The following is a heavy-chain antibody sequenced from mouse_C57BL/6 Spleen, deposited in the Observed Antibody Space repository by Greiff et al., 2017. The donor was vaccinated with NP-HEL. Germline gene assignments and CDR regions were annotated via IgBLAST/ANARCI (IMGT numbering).Heavy chain of an antibody. V-gene: IGHV14-4*01. D-gene: IGHD2-5*01. CDR1: GFNITDDY. J-gene: IGHJ2*01. CDR2: IDPENGDT. CDR3: TTVSNYPY. Sequence: VQLQQPGAELVRPGASVKLSCTASGFNITDDYMHWVKQRPEQGLEWIGWIDPENGDTEYASKFQGKATITADTSSNTSYLQLSSLTSEDTAVYYCTTVSNYPYWCQGTTLTVSS.